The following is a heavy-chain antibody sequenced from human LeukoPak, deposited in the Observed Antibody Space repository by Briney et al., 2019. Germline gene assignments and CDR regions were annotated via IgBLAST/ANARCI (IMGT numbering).Heavy chain of an antibody. Sequence: GGSLRLSCAASGFNFSINWMTWVRQAPGKGLEWVANIQDDGVEKNYVESVKGRFIISRDNAKDSLFLQMNSLRAEDTAVYYCARGGGYADRGLDAFDIWGQGTMVTVSS. D-gene: IGHD5-12*01. J-gene: IGHJ3*02. V-gene: IGHV3-7*01. CDR3: ARGGGYADRGLDAFDI. CDR1: GFNFSINW. CDR2: IQDDGVEK.